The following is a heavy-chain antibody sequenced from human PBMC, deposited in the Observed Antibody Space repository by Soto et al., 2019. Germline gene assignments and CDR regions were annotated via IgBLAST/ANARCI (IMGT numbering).Heavy chain of an antibody. CDR2: IYYSGST. CDR3: ARSQTTVTSYDY. J-gene: IGHJ4*02. V-gene: IGHV4-39*01. D-gene: IGHD4-17*01. Sequence: PSETLSLTCTVSGGSISSSTYYWGWIRQPPGKGLEWIANIYYSGSTYYNPSLKSRVTISVDTSKNQFSLKLNSVTAADTAVYYCARSQTTVTSYDYWGQGTLVTVSS. CDR1: GGSISSSTYY.